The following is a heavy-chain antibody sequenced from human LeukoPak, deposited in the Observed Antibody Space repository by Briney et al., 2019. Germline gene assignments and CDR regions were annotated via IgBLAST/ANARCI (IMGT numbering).Heavy chain of an antibody. CDR1: GYTFTSYF. J-gene: IGHJ4*02. V-gene: IGHV1-46*01. Sequence: GASVKVSCKASGYTFTSYFMHWVRQAPGQGLEWMGVVNPSSGSTTYSQKFQGRVTMTRDTSTSTVYMEVSSLGSGDTAVYYCARDDSYDRSGYYRSDYYFEYWGQGTLVTVSS. D-gene: IGHD3-22*01. CDR3: ARDDSYDRSGYYRSDYYFEY. CDR2: VNPSSGST.